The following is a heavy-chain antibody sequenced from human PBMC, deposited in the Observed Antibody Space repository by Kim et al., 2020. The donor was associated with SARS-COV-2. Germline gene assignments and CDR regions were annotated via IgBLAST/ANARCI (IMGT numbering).Heavy chain of an antibody. CDR3: AKDVRLGGSVFDH. J-gene: IGHJ5*02. V-gene: IGHV3-9*01. Sequence: GGSLRLSCAASGFPFDDSAMHWVRQAPGKGLEWVSGISWNSDDKGYADSVKGRFTISRDNAKNSLYLQLNSLRAEDTALYYCAKDVRLGGSVFDHWGQGTMVTAAS. CDR2: ISWNSDDK. D-gene: IGHD1-26*01. CDR1: GFPFDDSA.